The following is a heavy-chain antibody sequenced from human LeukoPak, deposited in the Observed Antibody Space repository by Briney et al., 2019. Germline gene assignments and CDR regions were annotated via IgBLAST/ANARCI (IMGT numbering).Heavy chain of an antibody. Sequence: SETLSLTCTVSGGSISSYYWSWIRQPPGKGLEWIGYIYYSGSTNYNPSLKSRITISVDTSKNQFSLKLSSVTAADTAVYYCARVLLWFGELEMHAFDIWGQGTMVTVSS. CDR3: ARVLLWFGELEMHAFDI. D-gene: IGHD3-10*01. V-gene: IGHV4-59*01. J-gene: IGHJ3*02. CDR1: GGSISSYY. CDR2: IYYSGST.